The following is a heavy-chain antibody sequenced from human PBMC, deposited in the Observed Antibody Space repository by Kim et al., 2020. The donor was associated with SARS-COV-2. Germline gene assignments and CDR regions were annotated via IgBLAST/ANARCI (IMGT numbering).Heavy chain of an antibody. J-gene: IGHJ4*02. CDR1: GLSISLYW. D-gene: IGHD2-2*01. Sequence: GGSLRLSCVTSGLSISLYWMTWVRQAPGKVLEWVASIKEDGSEKYYVDSVKGRFTISRDNAQNLLYLELNSLTLEDTAVYYCARDVGVEFDYWGKGTLVTVAS. CDR3: ARDVGVEFDY. CDR2: IKEDGSEK. V-gene: IGHV3-7*03.